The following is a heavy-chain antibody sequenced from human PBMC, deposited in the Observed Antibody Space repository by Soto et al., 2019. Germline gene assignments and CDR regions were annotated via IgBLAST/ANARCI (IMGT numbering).Heavy chain of an antibody. CDR3: ARDGDEGATMYWYFDL. V-gene: IGHV3-30-3*01. D-gene: IGHD1-26*01. Sequence: QVQLVESGGGVVQPGRSLRLSCAASGFTFSSYAMHWVRQAPGKGLEWVAVISYDGSNKYYADSVKGRFTISRDNSKNMLYLQMNSLRAEDTAVYYCARDGDEGATMYWYFDLWGRGTLVTVSS. J-gene: IGHJ2*01. CDR2: ISYDGSNK. CDR1: GFTFSSYA.